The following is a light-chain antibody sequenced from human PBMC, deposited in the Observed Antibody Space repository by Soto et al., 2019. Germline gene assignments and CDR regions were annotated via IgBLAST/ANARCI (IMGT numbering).Light chain of an antibody. CDR3: SSYASDITHV. V-gene: IGLV2-14*01. Sequence: QSALTQPASVSGSPGQSITISCTGSSSDVGDYNYVSWYRQYPGKAPQVIIYEVSDRPSGISNRFSGSKSGNTASLTISGLQAEDEADYYCSSYASDITHVFGGGTKVTVL. J-gene: IGLJ3*02. CDR2: EVS. CDR1: SSDVGDYNY.